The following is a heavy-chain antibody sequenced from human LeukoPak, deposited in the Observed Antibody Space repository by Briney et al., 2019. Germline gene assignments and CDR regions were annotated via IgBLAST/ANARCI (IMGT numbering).Heavy chain of an antibody. CDR1: GYTFTGYY. J-gene: IGHJ6*02. CDR2: INPNSGGT. Sequence: ASVKVSCKASGYTFTGYYMHWVRQAPGQGLEWMGWINPNSGGTNYAQKFQGRVTMTRDTSISTAYMELSRLRSDGTAVYYCARGGGLGCSGGSCYGHYYYGMDVWGQGTTVTVSS. D-gene: IGHD2-15*01. CDR3: ARGGGLGCSGGSCYGHYYYGMDV. V-gene: IGHV1-2*02.